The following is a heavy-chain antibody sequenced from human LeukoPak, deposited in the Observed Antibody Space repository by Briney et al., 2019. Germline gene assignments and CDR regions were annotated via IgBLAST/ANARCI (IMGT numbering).Heavy chain of an antibody. V-gene: IGHV1-69*04. D-gene: IGHD3-22*01. Sequence: SVKVSCKASGGTFSSYAISWVRQAPGQGLEWMGRIIPILGIANYAQKFQGRVTITADKSTSTAYMGLSSLRSEDTAVYYCAGDYDSSGYYDQPAGAFDIWGQGTMVTVSS. CDR3: AGDYDSSGYYDQPAGAFDI. J-gene: IGHJ3*02. CDR1: GGTFSSYA. CDR2: IIPILGIA.